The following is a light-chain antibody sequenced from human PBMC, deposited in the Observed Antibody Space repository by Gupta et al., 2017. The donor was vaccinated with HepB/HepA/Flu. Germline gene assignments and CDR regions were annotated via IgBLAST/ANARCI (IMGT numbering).Light chain of an antibody. CDR1: KWGDKY. CDR3: QAWDRSNSYV. Sequence: SYDLTQPPSVSVSPGPTAIITCSGDKWGDKYVSWYQRRPGQSPVLVMDQYNKRPSGIPERFSGSLSGNTATLTISGTQAMDEAEYYCQAWDRSNSYVFGTGTKVTVL. CDR2: QYN. J-gene: IGLJ1*01. V-gene: IGLV3-1*01.